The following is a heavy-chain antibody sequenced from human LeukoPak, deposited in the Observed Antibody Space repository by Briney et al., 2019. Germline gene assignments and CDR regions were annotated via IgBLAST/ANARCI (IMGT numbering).Heavy chain of an antibody. Sequence: GGSLRLSCAASGFTFSSYAMSWVRQAPGKGLEWVSAISGSGGSTYYADSVKGRFTISRDNSKSTLYLQMNSLRAEDTAVYYCAKDGFGRGLRWFDPWGQGTLVTVSS. CDR3: AKDGFGRGLRWFDP. D-gene: IGHD5-24*01. J-gene: IGHJ5*02. CDR1: GFTFSSYA. V-gene: IGHV3-23*01. CDR2: ISGSGGST.